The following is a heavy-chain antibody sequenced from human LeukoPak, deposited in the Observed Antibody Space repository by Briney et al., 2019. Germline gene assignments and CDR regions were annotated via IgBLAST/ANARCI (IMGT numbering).Heavy chain of an antibody. V-gene: IGHV4-59*01. D-gene: IGHD3-22*01. Sequence: TSETLSLTCTVSGGSISDYYWTWIRQPPGKGLEWIGHIYYSGNTIYNPSLKSRVTISVDTSKNQFSLKLTSVTTADTAVYYCAGEDYFDSSGYASWRFDIWGQGTMVTVSS. CDR1: GGSISDYY. CDR2: IYYSGNT. CDR3: AGEDYFDSSGYASWRFDI. J-gene: IGHJ3*02.